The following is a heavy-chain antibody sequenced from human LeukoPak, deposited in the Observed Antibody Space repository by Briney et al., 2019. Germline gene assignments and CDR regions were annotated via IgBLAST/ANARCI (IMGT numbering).Heavy chain of an antibody. CDR2: ISYDGSNK. CDR1: GFTFSSYA. J-gene: IGHJ3*02. V-gene: IGHV3-30-3*01. D-gene: IGHD3-3*01. Sequence: GGSLRLSCAASGFTFSSYAMHWVRQAPGKGLEWVAVISYDGSNKHYADSVKGRFTISRDNSKNTLYLQMNSLRAEDTAVYYCAKDRVYYDFWSDAFDIWGQGTMVTVSS. CDR3: AKDRVYYDFWSDAFDI.